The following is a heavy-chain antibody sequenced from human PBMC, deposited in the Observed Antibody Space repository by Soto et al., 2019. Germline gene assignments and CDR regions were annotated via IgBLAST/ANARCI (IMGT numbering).Heavy chain of an antibody. CDR2: IYYSGST. V-gene: IGHV4-59*01. Sequence: SETLSLTCTVSGGSISSYYWSWIRQPPGKGLEWIGYIYYSGSTNYNPSLKSRVTISVDTSKNQFSLKLSSVTAADTAVYYCASIQLLRSSTWFDPWGQGTLVTVSS. D-gene: IGHD2-2*01. CDR3: ASIQLLRSSTWFDP. J-gene: IGHJ5*02. CDR1: GGSISSYY.